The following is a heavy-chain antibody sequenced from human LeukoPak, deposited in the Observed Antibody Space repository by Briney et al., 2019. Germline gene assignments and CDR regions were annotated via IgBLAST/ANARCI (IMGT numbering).Heavy chain of an antibody. J-gene: IGHJ4*02. Sequence: ASETLSLTCTVSGGSISSSSYYWGWIRQPPGKGLEWIGEINHSGSTNYNPSLKSRVTISVDTSKNQFSLKLSSVTAADTAVYYCARGVGYSRGPGGPWGQGTLVTVSS. D-gene: IGHD5-18*01. CDR1: GGSISSSSYY. CDR2: INHSGST. V-gene: IGHV4-39*07. CDR3: ARGVGYSRGPGGP.